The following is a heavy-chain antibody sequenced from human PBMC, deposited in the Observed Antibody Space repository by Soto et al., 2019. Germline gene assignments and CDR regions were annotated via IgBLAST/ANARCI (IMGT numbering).Heavy chain of an antibody. CDR2: IDPSDSYT. V-gene: IGHV5-10-1*01. D-gene: IGHD1-26*01. CDR1: GYSFTSYW. CDR3: ARWGVVGASTSYYYYYGMDV. Sequence: PGESQKISCKGSGYSFTSYWISWVRQMPGKGLEWMGRIDPSDSYTNYSPSFQGHVTISADKSISTAYLQWSSLKASDTAMYYCARWGVVGASTSYYYYYGMDVWGQGTTVTVSS. J-gene: IGHJ6*02.